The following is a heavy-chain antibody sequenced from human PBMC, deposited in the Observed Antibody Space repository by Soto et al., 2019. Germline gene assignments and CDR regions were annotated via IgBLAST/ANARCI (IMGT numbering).Heavy chain of an antibody. CDR3: ASHERAGYISDDAFDI. CDR1: GGSISSSSYY. Sequence: PSETLSLTCTVSGGSISSSSYYWGWIRQPPGKGLEWIGSIYYSGSTYYNPSLKSRVTISVDTSKNQFSLKLSSVTAADTAVYYCASHERAGYISDDAFDIWGQGTMVTVSS. D-gene: IGHD6-25*01. CDR2: IYYSGST. V-gene: IGHV4-39*01. J-gene: IGHJ3*02.